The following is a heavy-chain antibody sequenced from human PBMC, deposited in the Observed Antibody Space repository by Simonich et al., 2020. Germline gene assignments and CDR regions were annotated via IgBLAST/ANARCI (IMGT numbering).Heavy chain of an antibody. CDR3: TRFDYYGSGSYYFDY. CDR1: GFTFSGSA. Sequence: EVQLVESGGGLVQPGGSLKLSCAASGFTFSGSAMHWVRKTSGKGLQWVGRIRSKANSYATAYAASVKGRFTISRDDSKNTAYLQMNSLKTEETAVYYCTRFDYYGSGSYYFDYWGQGTLVTVSS. D-gene: IGHD3-10*01. CDR2: IRSKANSYAT. J-gene: IGHJ4*02. V-gene: IGHV3-73*02.